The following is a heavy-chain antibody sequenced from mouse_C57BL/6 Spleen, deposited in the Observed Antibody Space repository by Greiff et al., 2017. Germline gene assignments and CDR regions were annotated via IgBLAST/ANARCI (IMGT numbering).Heavy chain of an antibody. CDR2: IYPSDSET. D-gene: IGHD2-1*01. J-gene: IGHJ4*01. CDR3: ERGVYYGPLYAMDY. V-gene: IGHV1-61*01. Sequence: QVQLQQPGAELVRPGSSVKLSCKASGYTFTSYWMDWVKQRPGQGLEWIGNIYPSDSETHYNQKFKDKATLTVDKSSSTAYMQLSSLTSEDSAVYYCERGVYYGPLYAMDYWGQGTSVTVSS. CDR1: GYTFTSYW.